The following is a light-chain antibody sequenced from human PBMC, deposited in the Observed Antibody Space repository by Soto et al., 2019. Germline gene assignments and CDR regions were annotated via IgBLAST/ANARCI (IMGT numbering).Light chain of an antibody. CDR3: QQYNNWPPIT. CDR2: GAS. J-gene: IGKJ5*01. V-gene: IGKV3-15*01. CDR1: QSVSSN. Sequence: EIVFTQSPAPLSXSXXVXXXXXXXXSQSVSSNLAWYQQKPGQAPRLLIYGASTRATGIPARFSGSGSGTEFTLTISSLQSEDFAVYYCQQYNNWPPITFGQGTRLEIK.